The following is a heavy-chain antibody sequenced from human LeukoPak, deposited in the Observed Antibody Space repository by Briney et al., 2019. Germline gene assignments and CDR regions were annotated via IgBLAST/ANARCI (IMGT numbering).Heavy chain of an antibody. Sequence: SETLSLTCTVSGGSISSYYWSWIRQPPGKALEWIGYIYYSGSTNYNPSLKSRVTISVDTSKNQFSLKLSSVTAADTAVYYCARGAVVIALSFDIWGQGTMVTVSS. CDR1: GGSISSYY. CDR2: IYYSGST. CDR3: ARGAVVIALSFDI. D-gene: IGHD2-21*01. J-gene: IGHJ3*02. V-gene: IGHV4-59*01.